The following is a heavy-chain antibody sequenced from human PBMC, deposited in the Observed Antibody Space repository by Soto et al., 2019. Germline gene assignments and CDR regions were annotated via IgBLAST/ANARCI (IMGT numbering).Heavy chain of an antibody. D-gene: IGHD2-2*01. CDR2: ISYDGSNK. J-gene: IGHJ4*02. CDR3: AKALRGIVVVPAAMGYFDY. Sequence: GGSLRLSCAASGFTFSSYGMHWVRQAPGKGLEWVAVISYDGSNKYYADSVKGRFTISRDNSKNTLYLQMNSLRAEDTAVYYCAKALRGIVVVPAAMGYFDYWGQGTLVTVSS. CDR1: GFTFSSYG. V-gene: IGHV3-30*18.